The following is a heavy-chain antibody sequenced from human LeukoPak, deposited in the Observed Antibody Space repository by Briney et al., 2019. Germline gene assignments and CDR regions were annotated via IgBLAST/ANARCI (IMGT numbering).Heavy chain of an antibody. Sequence: PSETLSLTCTVSGGSMSSYYWSWIRQPPGKGLEWIGYIYYSGSTNYNPSLKSRFTISVDTSKNQFSLKLSSVTAADTAVYYCARDPELYAFDIWGQGTMVTVSS. J-gene: IGHJ3*02. CDR1: GGSMSSYY. V-gene: IGHV4-59*01. D-gene: IGHD3-10*01. CDR2: IYYSGST. CDR3: ARDPELYAFDI.